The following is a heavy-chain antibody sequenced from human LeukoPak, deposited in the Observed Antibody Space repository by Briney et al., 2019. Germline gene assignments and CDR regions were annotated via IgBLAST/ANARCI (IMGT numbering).Heavy chain of an antibody. D-gene: IGHD7-27*01. Sequence: PGGSLRLSCSASGFTFSDYTMHWVRQAPGKGLEYVSAISSNGGSTYYADSVKGRFTISRDNSKNTLYLQMNSLRAEDTAVYYCAKDGGLWVSAHWGDSWGRGTLVTVSS. CDR2: ISSNGGST. CDR3: AKDGGLWVSAHWGDS. J-gene: IGHJ4*02. V-gene: IGHV3-64*04. CDR1: GFTFSDYT.